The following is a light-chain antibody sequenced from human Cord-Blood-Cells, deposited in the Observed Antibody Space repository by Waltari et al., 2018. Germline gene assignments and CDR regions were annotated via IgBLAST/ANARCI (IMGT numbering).Light chain of an antibody. CDR3: QQYNNWPLT. Sequence: EIVMTQTPATLSVSPGERATISCRASQSVIINSDWYQQKPGQAPRLLIYGASTRATGIPARFSGSGSGTEFTRTISSLQSEGFAVYYCQQYNNWPLTFGGGTKVEIK. CDR1: QSVIIN. J-gene: IGKJ4*01. CDR2: GAS. V-gene: IGKV3-15*01.